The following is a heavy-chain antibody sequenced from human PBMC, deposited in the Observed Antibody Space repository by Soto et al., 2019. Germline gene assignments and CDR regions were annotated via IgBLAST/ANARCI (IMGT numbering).Heavy chain of an antibody. D-gene: IGHD6-6*01. CDR2: ISWDGGST. J-gene: IGHJ6*02. Sequence: GGSLRLSCAVSGFTFGSYWMNWVRLIPGKGLEWVSLISWDGGSTYYADSVKGRFTISRDNSKNSLYLQMNSLRTEDTALYYCAKDIRDGVVAARRDYYYGMDVWGQGTTVTVSS. V-gene: IGHV3-43*01. CDR3: AKDIRDGVVAARRDYYYGMDV. CDR1: GFTFGSYW.